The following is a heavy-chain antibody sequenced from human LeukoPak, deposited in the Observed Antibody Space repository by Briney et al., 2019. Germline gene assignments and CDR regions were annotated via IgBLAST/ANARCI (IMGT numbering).Heavy chain of an antibody. CDR3: ARDRGNYYDSSGPVGDFDY. V-gene: IGHV3-30*01. Sequence: GRSLSLFCAPSGFTFSSYAMHWVRQDPGKGLEWVAVISYDGSNKYYADSVKGRFTISRDNSKDTLYLQMNSLRAEDTAVYYCARDRGNYYDSSGPVGDFDYWGQGTLVTVSS. CDR1: GFTFSSYA. J-gene: IGHJ4*02. CDR2: ISYDGSNK. D-gene: IGHD3-22*01.